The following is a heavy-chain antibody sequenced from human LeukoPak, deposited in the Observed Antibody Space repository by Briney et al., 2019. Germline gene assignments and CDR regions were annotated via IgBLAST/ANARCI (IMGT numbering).Heavy chain of an antibody. CDR3: ARVGFYASSRYYPDY. CDR1: GFSISSYW. D-gene: IGHD2-8*01. Sequence: GGSLRLSCAASGFSISSYWMTWVRQAPGKRLEWVANIKQDGNEKYYVDSVKGRFIISGDNAKNSLFLQMNSLRAEDTAVYYCARVGFYASSRYYPDYWGQGTLVSVSS. CDR2: IKQDGNEK. J-gene: IGHJ4*02. V-gene: IGHV3-7*01.